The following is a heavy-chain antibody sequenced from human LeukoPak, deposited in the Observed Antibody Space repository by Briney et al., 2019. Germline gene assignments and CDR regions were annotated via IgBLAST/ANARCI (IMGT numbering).Heavy chain of an antibody. J-gene: IGHJ4*02. CDR2: ISAYNGNT. D-gene: IGHD6-19*01. Sequence: GASVKVSCKASGYTFTSYGISWVRQAPGQGLEWMGWISAYNGNTNYAQKLQGRVTMTTDTSTSTAYMELRSLRSDDTAVYYCARDPAVELPGFLNDYWGQGTLVTVSS. CDR1: GYTFTSYG. V-gene: IGHV1-18*01. CDR3: ARDPAVELPGFLNDY.